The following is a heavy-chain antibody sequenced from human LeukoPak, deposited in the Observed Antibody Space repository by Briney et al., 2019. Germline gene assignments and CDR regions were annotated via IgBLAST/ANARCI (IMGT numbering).Heavy chain of an antibody. V-gene: IGHV4-30-2*01. J-gene: IGHJ3*02. D-gene: IGHD2/OR15-2a*01. CDR2: IYHSGST. CDR1: GGSISSGGYY. CDR3: ARGLRVSDSTGI. Sequence: SETLSLTCTVSGGSISSGGYYWSWIRQPPGKGLEWIGCIYHSGSTYYNPSLKSRVTISVDKSKNQFSLKLSSVTAADTAVYYCARGLRVSDSTGIWGQGTMVTVSS.